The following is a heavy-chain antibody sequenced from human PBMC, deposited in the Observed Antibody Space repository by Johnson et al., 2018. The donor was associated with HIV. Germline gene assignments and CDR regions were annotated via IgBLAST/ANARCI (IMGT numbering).Heavy chain of an antibody. D-gene: IGHD1-26*01. CDR3: ARWGRWELGDAFDI. Sequence: QVQLVESGGGVVQPGRSLRLSCAASGFTFSSSAMHWVRQAPGKGPEWVAVISYDGSNKYYADSVQGRFTISRDNSKNPLYLQMNSLSAEDTAVYYCARWGRWELGDAFDIWGQGTMVTVSS. J-gene: IGHJ3*02. CDR2: ISYDGSNK. V-gene: IGHV3-30*14. CDR1: GFTFSSSA.